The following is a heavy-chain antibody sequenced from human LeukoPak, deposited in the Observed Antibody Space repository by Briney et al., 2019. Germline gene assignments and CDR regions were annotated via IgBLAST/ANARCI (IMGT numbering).Heavy chain of an antibody. CDR1: GGSISSYY. CDR3: TRGGYYEPIDS. J-gene: IGHJ4*02. CDR2: IYNSGST. Sequence: PSETLSLTCTVSGGSISSYYWSWIRQTPGKGLEQIGYIYNSGSTNYNPSLEGRVTMSIDTSKNQFSLKLSSVTAADTAVYYCTRGGYYEPIDSWGQGTLVTVSS. V-gene: IGHV4-59*01. D-gene: IGHD3-22*01.